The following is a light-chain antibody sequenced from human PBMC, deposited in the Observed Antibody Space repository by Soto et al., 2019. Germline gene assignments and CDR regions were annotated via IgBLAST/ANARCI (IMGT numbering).Light chain of an antibody. CDR3: QHYNIYSEA. Sequence: DIQRTQSPSTLSGPVGDRVTITCRASQTISSWLAWYQQKPGKAPKLLIYKASTLKSGVPSRFSGSGSGTEFTLTISSLQPDDFATYYCQHYNIYSEAFGQGCKVDI. CDR1: QTISSW. CDR2: KAS. J-gene: IGKJ1*01. V-gene: IGKV1-5*03.